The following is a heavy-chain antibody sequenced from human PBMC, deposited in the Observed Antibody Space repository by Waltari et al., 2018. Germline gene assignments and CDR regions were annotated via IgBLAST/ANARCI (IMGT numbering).Heavy chain of an antibody. CDR1: VFTLTDYW. CDR3: ARYEGHCIGDFCYFPDAFDT. D-gene: IGHD2-8*02. J-gene: IGHJ3*02. CDR2: IKHDGSET. V-gene: IGHV3-7*01. Sequence: EELLVESGGDLVHPGGSLRLSCAVSVFTLTDYWMVWVRQAPGKGLEWVANIKHDGSETNYVDSVKGRFTISRDNAKKSVYLQMNSLRADDTAIYFCARYEGHCIGDFCYFPDAFDTWGQGTMVTVSS.